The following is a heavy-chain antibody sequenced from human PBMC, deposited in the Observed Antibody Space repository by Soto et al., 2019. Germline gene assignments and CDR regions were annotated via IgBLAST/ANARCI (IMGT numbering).Heavy chain of an antibody. V-gene: IGHV1-69*04. D-gene: IGHD3-16*01. CDR1: GDTFNFYS. CDR2: VNPILSMS. Sequence: QVQLVQSGAEVKRPGSSVKVSCKASGDTFNFYSINWVRQAPGLGLEWMGRVNPILSMSNYAQRFQGRVTMTADKSTSTDYMDLSGFISEDTAIYYCATSYGAGYRAFDFWGQGALVTVSS. CDR3: ATSYGAGYRAFDF. J-gene: IGHJ4*02.